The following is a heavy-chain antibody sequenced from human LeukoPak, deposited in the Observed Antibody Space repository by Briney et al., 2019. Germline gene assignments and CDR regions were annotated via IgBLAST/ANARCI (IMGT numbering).Heavy chain of an antibody. CDR3: AREMTTVIY. J-gene: IGHJ4*02. D-gene: IGHD4-17*01. V-gene: IGHV4-39*01. CDR1: GGSISSSSYY. Sequence: SETLSLTCTVSGGSISSSSYYWGWIRQPPGKGLEWIGSIYYSGSTYYNPSLKSRVTISVDTSKNQFSLKLSSVTAADTAVYYCAREMTTVIYWGQGTLVTVSS. CDR2: IYYSGST.